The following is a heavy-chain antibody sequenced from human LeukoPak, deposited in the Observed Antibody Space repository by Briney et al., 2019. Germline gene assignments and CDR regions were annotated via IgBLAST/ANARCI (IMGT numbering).Heavy chain of an antibody. Sequence: SSETLSLTCTVSGYSISSGYYWGWIRQPPGKGLEWIGSIYHSGSTYYNPSLKSRVTISVDTSKNQFSLQLRSVTAADTAVYYCAKSSFRLFLYWAQGPLVTVSS. CDR2: IYHSGST. CDR3: AKSSFRLFLY. J-gene: IGHJ1*01. CDR1: GYSISSGYY. D-gene: IGHD2-21*01. V-gene: IGHV4-38-2*02.